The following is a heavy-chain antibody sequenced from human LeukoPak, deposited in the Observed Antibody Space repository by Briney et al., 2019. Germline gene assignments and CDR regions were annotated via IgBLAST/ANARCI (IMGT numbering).Heavy chain of an antibody. D-gene: IGHD4-23*01. CDR2: IYYSGST. CDR1: GGSISSYY. J-gene: IGHJ3*02. Sequence: KPSETLSLTCTVSGGSISSYYWSWIRQPPGKGLEWIGYIYYSGSTNYNPSLKSRVTISVDTSKNQFSLKVNSVTAADTAVYYCARHQRGNSDAFDMWGQGTMVTVSS. V-gene: IGHV4-59*01. CDR3: ARHQRGNSDAFDM.